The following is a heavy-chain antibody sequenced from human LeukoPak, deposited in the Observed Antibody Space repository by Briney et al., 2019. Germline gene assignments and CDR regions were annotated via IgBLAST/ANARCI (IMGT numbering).Heavy chain of an antibody. V-gene: IGHV1-24*01. CDR1: GYALTELS. CDR2: FDREDGET. D-gene: IGHD3-3*01. J-gene: IGHJ4*02. Sequence: ASVKVSCKVSGYALTELSMHWVRQAPGKGLEWMGGFDREDGETIYAQKFQGRVTMTEDTSTDTAYMELSSLRSKDTAVYYCATGRQGGLRFLEWLSDSYYFDYWGQGTLVTVSS. CDR3: ATGRQGGLRFLEWLSDSYYFDY.